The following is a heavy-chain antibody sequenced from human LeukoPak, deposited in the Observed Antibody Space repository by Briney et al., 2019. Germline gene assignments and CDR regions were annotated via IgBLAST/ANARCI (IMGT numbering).Heavy chain of an antibody. CDR2: INPNSGGT. Sequence: ASVKVSCKASGYTFTGYYMHWVRQAPGQGLEWMGWINPNSGGTNYAQKFQGRVTMTRDTSISTAYMELSRLRSDDTAVYYCARATTMIVVVITPAFDIWGQGTMVTASS. CDR3: ARATTMIVVVITPAFDI. J-gene: IGHJ3*02. V-gene: IGHV1-2*02. D-gene: IGHD3-22*01. CDR1: GYTFTGYY.